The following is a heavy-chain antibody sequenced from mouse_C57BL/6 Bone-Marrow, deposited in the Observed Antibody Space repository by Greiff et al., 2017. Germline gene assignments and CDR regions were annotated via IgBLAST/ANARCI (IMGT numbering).Heavy chain of an antibody. V-gene: IGHV5-6*01. J-gene: IGHJ4*01. D-gene: IGHD5-1-1*01. CDR3: ARRKYMDF. CDR1: GFTFSSYG. CDR2: ISSGGSYT. Sequence: EVQLVESGGDLVKPGGSLKLSCAASGFTFSSYGMSWVRQTPDKRLEWVATISSGGSYTYYPDSVKGRVTISRDNAKNTLYLQLSSLKSEDTAMYYCARRKYMDFWGQGTAVTVSS.